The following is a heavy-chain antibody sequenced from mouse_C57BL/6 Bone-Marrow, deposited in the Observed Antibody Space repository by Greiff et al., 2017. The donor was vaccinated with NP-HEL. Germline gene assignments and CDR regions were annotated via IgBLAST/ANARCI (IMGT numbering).Heavy chain of an antibody. D-gene: IGHD1-1*01. Sequence: QVQLQQPGAELVKPGASVKLSCKASGYTFTSYWMQWVKQRPGQGLEWIGEIDPSDSYTNYNHKCKGKATLTVDTTSSTAYMQLSSLTSEDSAVDCCASPGSSRFAYWGQGTLVTVSA. CDR2: IDPSDSYT. CDR1: GYTFTSYW. V-gene: IGHV1-50*01. CDR3: ASPGSSRFAY. J-gene: IGHJ3*01.